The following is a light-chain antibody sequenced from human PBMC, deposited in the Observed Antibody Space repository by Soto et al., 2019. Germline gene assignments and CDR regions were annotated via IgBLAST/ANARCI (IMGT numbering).Light chain of an antibody. CDR1: QGISSY. Sequence: DIQMTQSPSSLSASVGYRFTITCRASQGISSYLAWNQQKPGKAPKLLIYAASTLQSGVPSRFSGSGSGTDFTLTVSSLQPEDFATYYCQHYNSYSEAFGQGTKVDIK. CDR2: AAS. J-gene: IGKJ1*01. CDR3: QHYNSYSEA. V-gene: IGKV1-9*01.